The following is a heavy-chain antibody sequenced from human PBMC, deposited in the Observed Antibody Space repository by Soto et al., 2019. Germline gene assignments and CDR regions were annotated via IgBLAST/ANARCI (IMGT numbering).Heavy chain of an antibody. V-gene: IGHV3-11*01. J-gene: IGHJ6*02. D-gene: IGHD1-1*01. CDR2: ISSSGSTT. CDR1: GFTFSGYY. Sequence: PGGSLRLSCGASGFTFSGYYMSWIRQAPGKGLEWISMISSSGSTTYYADSVKGRFTTSRDNAENSLYLQMSSLRGDDTAVYYCAKRPPASRNYCMDVWGQGTTVTVSS. CDR3: AKRPPASRNYCMDV.